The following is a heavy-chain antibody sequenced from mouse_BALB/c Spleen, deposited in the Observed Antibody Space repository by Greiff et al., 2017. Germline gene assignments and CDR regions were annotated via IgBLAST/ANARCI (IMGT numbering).Heavy chain of an antibody. Sequence: EVQLQESGPGLVKPSQSLSLTCTVTGYSITSDYAWNWIRQFPGNKLEWMGYISYSGSTSYNPSLKSRISITRDTSKNQFFLQLNSVTTEDTATYYCAIYGSFYYFDYWGQGTTLTVSS. J-gene: IGHJ2*01. CDR2: ISYSGST. CDR1: GYSITSDYA. CDR3: AIYGSFYYFDY. V-gene: IGHV3-2*02. D-gene: IGHD1-1*01.